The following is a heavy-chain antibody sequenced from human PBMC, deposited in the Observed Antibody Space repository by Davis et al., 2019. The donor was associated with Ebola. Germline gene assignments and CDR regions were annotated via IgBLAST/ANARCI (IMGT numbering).Heavy chain of an antibody. V-gene: IGHV3-73*01. CDR2: IRSKANSYAT. CDR1: GFTFSSYS. J-gene: IGHJ4*02. CDR3: TSTVAGTDLDY. Sequence: GGSLRLSCAASGFTFSSYSMNWVRQASGKGLEWVGRIRSKANSYATAYAASVKGRFTISRDDSKHMAYLQMNSLKTEDTAVYYCTSTVAGTDLDYWGQGTLVTVSS. D-gene: IGHD6-19*01.